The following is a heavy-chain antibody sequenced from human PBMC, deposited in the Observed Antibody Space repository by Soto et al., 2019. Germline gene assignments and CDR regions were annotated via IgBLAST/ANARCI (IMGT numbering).Heavy chain of an antibody. V-gene: IGHV1-69*06. J-gene: IGHJ2*01. D-gene: IGHD3-22*01. CDR1: GGTFSSYA. Sequence: QVQLVQSGAEVKKPGSSVKVSCKASGGTFSSYAISWVRQAPGQGLEWMGGIIPIFGTANYAQKFQGRVTINADKSTSTAYMELSSLRSEDTAVYYCASSPGYYYDSSGYRSWYFDLWGRGTLVTVSS. CDR2: IIPIFGTA. CDR3: ASSPGYYYDSSGYRSWYFDL.